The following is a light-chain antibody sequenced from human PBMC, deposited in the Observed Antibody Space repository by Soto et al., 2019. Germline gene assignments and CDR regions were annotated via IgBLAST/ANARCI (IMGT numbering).Light chain of an antibody. CDR1: SSDIGTYNL. V-gene: IGLV2-23*01. CDR3: CSYAGSGTDNYV. J-gene: IGLJ1*01. Sequence: QSALTQPASVSGSPGQSITISCTGTSSDIGTYNLVSWYQHYPDKAPKLMIYEGIKRPSGVSNRFSGSKSGNTAFLTIPGLQAEDEADYYCCSYAGSGTDNYVFGSGTKVTVL. CDR2: EGI.